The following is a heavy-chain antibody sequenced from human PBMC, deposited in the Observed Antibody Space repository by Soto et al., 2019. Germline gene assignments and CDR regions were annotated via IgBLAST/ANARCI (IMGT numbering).Heavy chain of an antibody. D-gene: IGHD1-26*01. V-gene: IGHV1-69*06. CDR3: ARMGGSFLDS. Sequence: QVQLVQSGAEVKKPGSSVNVSCKAPGGTFSSYAITWVRQAPGQGLDWMGEIIPIFGATNFAQKFQGRVTITADKSTTTAYMELSSLTFKGTAVYYCARMGGSFLDSWGQGPLGTVSS. CDR2: IIPIFGAT. CDR1: GGTFSSYA. J-gene: IGHJ5*01.